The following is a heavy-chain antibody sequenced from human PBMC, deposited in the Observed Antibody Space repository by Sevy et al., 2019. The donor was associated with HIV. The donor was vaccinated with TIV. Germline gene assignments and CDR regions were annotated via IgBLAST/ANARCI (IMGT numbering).Heavy chain of an antibody. Sequence: GGSLRLSCAASGFTFSDYYMSWIRQAPGKGLEWISYLSSSDSTIYYADSVKGRFTISRDNAKNSMYLQMNSLRAEDTAVYYCARDHMKDGDLGDYYYYAMDVWGQGTTVTVSS. CDR2: LSSSDSTI. CDR3: ARDHMKDGDLGDYYYYAMDV. D-gene: IGHD4-17*01. J-gene: IGHJ6*02. V-gene: IGHV3-11*01. CDR1: GFTFSDYY.